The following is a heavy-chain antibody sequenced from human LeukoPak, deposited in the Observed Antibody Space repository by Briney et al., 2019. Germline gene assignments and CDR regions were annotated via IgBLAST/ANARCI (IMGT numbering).Heavy chain of an antibody. CDR1: GFTLSSYA. J-gene: IGHJ3*02. CDR3: ARVGLYGDYDAGAFDI. CDR2: FSSNGGST. V-gene: IGHV3-64*01. Sequence: PGGSPRLSCAAPGFTLSSYAMHRVRQAPGKGLEYVSAFSSNGGSTYYANSVKGRFTISRDNSKNTLYLQMGSLRAEDMAVYYCARVGLYGDYDAGAFDIWGQGTMVTVSS. D-gene: IGHD4-17*01.